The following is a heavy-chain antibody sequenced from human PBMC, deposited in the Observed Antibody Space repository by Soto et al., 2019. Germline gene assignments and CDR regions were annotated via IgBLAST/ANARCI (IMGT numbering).Heavy chain of an antibody. J-gene: IGHJ5*01. CDR3: SKNATTWFAS. CDR2: ISVFNGYA. D-gene: IGHD1-1*01. CDR1: GYSFHNSG. Sequence: QVQLVQSGPELKKPGASVKVSCKTFGYSFHNSGISWVRQAPGQGLEWMGWISVFNGYAHYAQKFQGRVIMTADTFTNTAYMELRGLRSDDTAMYYCSKNATTWFASWGQGSPVTVSS. V-gene: IGHV1-18*01.